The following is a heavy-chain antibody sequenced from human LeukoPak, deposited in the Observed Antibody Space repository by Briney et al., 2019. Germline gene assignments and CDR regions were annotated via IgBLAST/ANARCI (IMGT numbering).Heavy chain of an antibody. Sequence: GGSLRLSCAASGFTFSNYGIHWVRQAPGKGLEWVAFIQYDGSNKYYADSVKGRFTVSRDNSKNTLYLQMNSLRAEDTAVYYCAKAWPDTYYYDSTGYCYLDYWGQGTLVTVSS. CDR1: GFTFSNYG. V-gene: IGHV3-30*02. CDR3: AKAWPDTYYYDSTGYCYLDY. J-gene: IGHJ4*02. CDR2: IQYDGSNK. D-gene: IGHD3-22*01.